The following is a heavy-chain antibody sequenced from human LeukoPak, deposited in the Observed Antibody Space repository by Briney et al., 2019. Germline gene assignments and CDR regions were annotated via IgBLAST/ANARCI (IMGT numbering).Heavy chain of an antibody. V-gene: IGHV4-59*10. J-gene: IGHJ4*02. CDR1: GGSISSYY. CDR2: IYTSGST. D-gene: IGHD3-22*01. CDR3: ARGMDSSGYYALDY. Sequence: PSETLSLTCAVYGGSISSYYWSWIRQPAGKGLEWIGRIYTSGSTNYNPSLKSRVTMSVDTSKNQFSLKLSSVTAADTAVYYCARGMDSSGYYALDYWGQGTLVTVSS.